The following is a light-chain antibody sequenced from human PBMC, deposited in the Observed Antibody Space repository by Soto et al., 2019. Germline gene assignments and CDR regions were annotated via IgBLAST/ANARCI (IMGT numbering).Light chain of an antibody. V-gene: IGKV3D-7*01. CDR3: QQDYNLPIT. CDR1: QSISSSY. Sequence: EVVLTQSPATLSLSPGEGATLSCRVSQSISSSYLSWYQQRPGQAPRLLIYGASTRATGIPARFSGSGRGSGTDFTLTISRLQPEDFAVYYCQQDYNLPITFGQGTRLEIK. J-gene: IGKJ5*01. CDR2: GAS.